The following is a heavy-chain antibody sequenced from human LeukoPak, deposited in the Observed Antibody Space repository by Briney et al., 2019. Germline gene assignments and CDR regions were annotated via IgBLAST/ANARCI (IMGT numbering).Heavy chain of an antibody. J-gene: IGHJ4*02. CDR1: GFTFSSYE. CDR3: ARRGSSGYYYVY. Sequence: GSLRLSCAASGFTFSSYEMNWVRQAPGKGLEWIGSIYYSGSTYYNPSLKSRVTISVDTSKNQFSLKLSSVTAADTAVYYCARRGSSGYYYVYWGQGTLVAVSS. CDR2: IYYSGST. V-gene: IGHV4-39*07. D-gene: IGHD3-22*01.